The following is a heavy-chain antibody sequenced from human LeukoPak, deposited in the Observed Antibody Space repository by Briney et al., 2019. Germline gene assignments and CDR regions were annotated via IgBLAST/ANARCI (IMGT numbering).Heavy chain of an antibody. CDR2: ISAYNGNT. V-gene: IGHV1-18*01. CDR1: GYTFTSYG. Sequence: ASVKVSXKASGYTFTSYGISWVRQAPGQGLEWMGWISAYNGNTNYAQKLQGRVTMTTDTSASPAYMELRSLRSDDTAVYYCAREYYDFWSGYYTGIGAFDIWGQGTMVTVSS. CDR3: AREYYDFWSGYYTGIGAFDI. J-gene: IGHJ3*02. D-gene: IGHD3-3*01.